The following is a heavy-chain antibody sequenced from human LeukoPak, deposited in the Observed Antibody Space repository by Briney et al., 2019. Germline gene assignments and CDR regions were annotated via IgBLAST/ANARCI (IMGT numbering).Heavy chain of an antibody. CDR3: ARVGLEYSSSSGNIDY. D-gene: IGHD6-6*01. CDR1: GFTFSSYS. J-gene: IGHJ4*02. V-gene: IGHV3-21*06. CDR2: ISGGSGYK. Sequence: PGGSLRLSCAGSGFTFSSYSMNWVRQAPGKGLEWVSYISGGSGYKYYADSTKGRFTISRDNAKNTVYLHMNSLRAEDTAVYYCARVGLEYSSSSGNIDYWGQGTLVTVSS.